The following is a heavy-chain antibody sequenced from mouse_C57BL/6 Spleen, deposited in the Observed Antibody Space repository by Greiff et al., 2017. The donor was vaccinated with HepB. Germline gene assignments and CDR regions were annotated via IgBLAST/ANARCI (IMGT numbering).Heavy chain of an antibody. CDR3: ATGDNYYGSSYDYAMDY. D-gene: IGHD1-1*01. CDR1: GYTFTSYW. J-gene: IGHJ4*01. V-gene: IGHV1-55*01. Sequence: QVQLQQPGAELVKPGASVKMSCKASGYTFTSYWITWVNQRPGQGLEWIGDIYPGSGSTNYNEKFKSKATLTVDTSSSTAYMQLSSLTSEDSAVYYCATGDNYYGSSYDYAMDYWGQGTSVTVSS. CDR2: IYPGSGST.